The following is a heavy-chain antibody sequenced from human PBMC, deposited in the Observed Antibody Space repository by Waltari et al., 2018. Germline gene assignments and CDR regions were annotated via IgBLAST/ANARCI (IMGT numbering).Heavy chain of an antibody. V-gene: IGHV3-33*06. Sequence: QVQLVESGGGVVQPGRSLRLSCAASGFTFSSYGMHWVRQAPGKGLGWVAVIWYDGSNKYYADAVKGRFTITRDNSKTTLYLQMNSLRAEDTAVYYCAKGGIAAAGTYYFDYWGQGTLVTVSS. CDR3: AKGGIAAAGTYYFDY. J-gene: IGHJ4*02. D-gene: IGHD6-13*01. CDR1: GFTFSSYG. CDR2: IWYDGSNK.